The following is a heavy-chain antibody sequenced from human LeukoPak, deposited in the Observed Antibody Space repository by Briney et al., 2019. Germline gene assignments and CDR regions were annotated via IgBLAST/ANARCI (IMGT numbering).Heavy chain of an antibody. CDR2: IYSGGST. J-gene: IGHJ4*02. CDR3: AREGPMATTDY. CDR1: GFTVSSNY. V-gene: IGHV3-53*01. D-gene: IGHD5-24*01. Sequence: GGSLRLSCAASGFTVSSNYMSWVRQAPGKGLEWVSVIYSGGSTYYADSVKGRFTISRDNSKNTLYLQMNSLRAEDTAVYYCAREGPMATTDYWGQGTLVTVSS.